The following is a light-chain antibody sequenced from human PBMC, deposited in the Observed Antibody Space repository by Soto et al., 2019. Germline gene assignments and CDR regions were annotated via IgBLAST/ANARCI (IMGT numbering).Light chain of an antibody. CDR2: XAS. CDR3: KQRSKWHQKIT. Sequence: TQSPCTXSVPVQHRAPLPCRASQSVSSNLAWYQKKPGQANTXLXXXASKRDNGIPDRFRGSGSGTDFTLTISSREPEDFAVYYWKQRSKWHQKITVGEGTRLEI. J-gene: IGKJ5*01. CDR1: QSVSSN. V-gene: IGKV3D-11*02.